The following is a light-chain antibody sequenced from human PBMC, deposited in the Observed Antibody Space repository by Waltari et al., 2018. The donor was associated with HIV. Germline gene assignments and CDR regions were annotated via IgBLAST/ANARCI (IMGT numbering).Light chain of an antibody. CDR2: GNN. CDR1: SSNIGAGYD. J-gene: IGLJ3*02. CDR3: QSYDSTLSGSDWV. Sequence: QSVLTQPPSVSGAPGQRVTISCTGSSSNIGAGYDVHWYQQLPGTAPNLLIYGNNRRASGVPDRFSGSKSDTSASLAITGLQSEDEADYYCQSYDSTLSGSDWVFGGGTKLTVL. V-gene: IGLV1-40*01.